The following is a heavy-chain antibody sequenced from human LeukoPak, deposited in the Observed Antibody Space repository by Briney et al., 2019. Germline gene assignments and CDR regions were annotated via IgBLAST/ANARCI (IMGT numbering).Heavy chain of an antibody. Sequence: GGSLRLSCAASGFTFDDYAMHWVRQAPGKGLEWVSLISWDGGSTYYADSVKGRFTISRDNSKNSLYLQMNSLRAEDTAMYYCAKDISPRYSISSGWSRPDYWGQGTLVTVSS. J-gene: IGHJ4*02. CDR1: GFTFDDYA. D-gene: IGHD6-19*01. V-gene: IGHV3-43D*03. CDR2: ISWDGGST. CDR3: AKDISPRYSISSGWSRPDY.